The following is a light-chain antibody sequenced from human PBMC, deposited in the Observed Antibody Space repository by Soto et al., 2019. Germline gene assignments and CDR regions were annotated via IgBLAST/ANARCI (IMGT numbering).Light chain of an antibody. J-gene: IGLJ1*01. CDR2: DVS. V-gene: IGLV2-11*01. CDR3: CSYTNSAYV. CDR1: SSDVGAYNY. Sequence: QSVLTQPRPVSGSPGQSVTISCTGTSSDVGAYNYVSWYQQHPAKAPNLMIYDVSKRPSGAPDRFSGSKSGNTASLTISGLQAEDEGDYYCCSYTNSAYVFGTGTKVTVL.